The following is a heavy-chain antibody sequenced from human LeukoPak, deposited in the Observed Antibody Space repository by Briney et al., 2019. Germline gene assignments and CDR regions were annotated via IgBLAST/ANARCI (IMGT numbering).Heavy chain of an antibody. J-gene: IGHJ3*02. CDR2: ISAYNGNT. CDR3: ASAYYDSSGYYYAPPRAFDI. V-gene: IGHV1-18*01. Sequence: ASVKVSCKASGYTFTSYGISWVRQAPGQGLEWMGWISAYNGNTNYAQKFQGRVTITADESTSTAYMELSSLRSEDTAVYYCASAYYDSSGYYYAPPRAFDIWGQGTMVTVSS. CDR1: GYTFTSYG. D-gene: IGHD3-22*01.